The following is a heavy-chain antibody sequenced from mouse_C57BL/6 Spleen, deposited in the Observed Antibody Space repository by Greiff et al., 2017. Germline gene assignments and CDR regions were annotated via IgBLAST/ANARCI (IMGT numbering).Heavy chain of an antibody. CDR2: IDPSDSYT. Sequence: QVQLQQPGAELVKPGASVKLSCKASGYTFTSYWMQWVKQRPGQGLEWIGEIDPSDSYTNYKQKFKGKATLTVDTSSSTAYMQLSSLTSEDSAVYYCASRAYYSNYGVDYWGQGTTLTVSS. CDR3: ASRAYYSNYGVDY. CDR1: GYTFTSYW. J-gene: IGHJ2*01. D-gene: IGHD2-5*01. V-gene: IGHV1-50*01.